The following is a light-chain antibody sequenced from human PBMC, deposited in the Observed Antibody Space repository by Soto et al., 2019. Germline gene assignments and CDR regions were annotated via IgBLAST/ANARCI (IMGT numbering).Light chain of an antibody. Sequence: QSALTQPASESGSPGQSITISCTGTSSDVGGYNYVSWYQQYPGKAHKVMIHDVSNRPSGVSHRFSGYKSGNTAPLTISGPQAEDEAYYYCASDSSDNSVVFGGGTKLTVL. CDR1: SSDVGGYNY. V-gene: IGLV2-14*01. J-gene: IGLJ2*01. CDR3: ASDSSDNSVV. CDR2: DVS.